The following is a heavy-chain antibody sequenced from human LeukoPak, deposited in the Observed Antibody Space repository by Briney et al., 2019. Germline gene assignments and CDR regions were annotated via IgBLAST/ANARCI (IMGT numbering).Heavy chain of an antibody. Sequence: SETLSLTCAVTGASISNSNWWTWVRQPPGKGLEWIGEIYHSGSTNYKTSLKSRATISVDTSKNQFSLKLSSVTAADTAVYYCARQMVRGVIGDWGQGTLVTVSS. D-gene: IGHD3-10*01. V-gene: IGHV4-4*02. CDR2: IYHSGST. CDR1: GASISNSNW. J-gene: IGHJ4*02. CDR3: ARQMVRGVIGD.